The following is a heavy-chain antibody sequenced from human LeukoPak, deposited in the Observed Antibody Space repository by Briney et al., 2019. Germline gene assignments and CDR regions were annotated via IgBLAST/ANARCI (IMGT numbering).Heavy chain of an antibody. V-gene: IGHV1-8*01. J-gene: IGHJ4*02. CDR2: MNPNSGKT. Sequence: ASVKVSCKASGYTFTRNDINWVRQAPGQGLEWMGWMNPNSGKTVYAQKFQGRVTMARNTSISTAYMELSSLRSDDTAVYYCARVRSGSDYDYWGQGTLVTVSS. CDR3: ARVRSGSDYDY. CDR1: GYTFTRND. D-gene: IGHD3-10*01.